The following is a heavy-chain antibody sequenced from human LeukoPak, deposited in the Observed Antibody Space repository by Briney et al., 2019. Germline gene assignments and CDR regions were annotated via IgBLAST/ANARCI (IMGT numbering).Heavy chain of an antibody. CDR2: IYHSGST. V-gene: IGHV4-38-2*01. Sequence: SETLSLTCAVSGYSISSGYYWGWIRQPPGKGLEWIGSIYHSGSTYYNPSLKSRVTISVDTPKNQFSLKLSSVTAADTAVYYCARHVTRGTFDPWGQGTLVTVSS. D-gene: IGHD1-1*01. J-gene: IGHJ5*02. CDR1: GYSISSGYY. CDR3: ARHVTRGTFDP.